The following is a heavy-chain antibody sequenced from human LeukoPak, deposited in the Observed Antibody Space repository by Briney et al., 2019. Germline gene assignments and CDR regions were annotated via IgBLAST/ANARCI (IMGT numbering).Heavy chain of an antibody. CDR2: IWYDGSNK. CDR1: GFTFSSYG. CDR3: AKLFSGDSYYFDY. V-gene: IGHV3-30*02. D-gene: IGHD4-17*01. Sequence: GESLKISCVVSGFTFSSYGMHWVRQAPGKGLEWVALIWYDGSNKYYADSVKGRFTISRDNSKNTLYLQMNSLRAEDTAVYYCAKLFSGDSYYFDYWGQGTLVTVSS. J-gene: IGHJ4*02.